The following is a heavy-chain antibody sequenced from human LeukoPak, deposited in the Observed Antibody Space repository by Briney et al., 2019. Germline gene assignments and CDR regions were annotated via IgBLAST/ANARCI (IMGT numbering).Heavy chain of an antibody. CDR2: ISGSGGST. V-gene: IGHV3-23*01. D-gene: IGHD3-10*01. J-gene: IGHJ4*02. Sequence: GGSLGLSCAASGFTFSSYAVSWVRQAPGKGLEWVSAISGSGGSTYYADSVKGRFTISRDNSKNTLYLQMNSLRAEDTAVYYCAKVRGSGYYGSGSYFDYWGQGTLVTVSS. CDR3: AKVRGSGYYGSGSYFDY. CDR1: GFTFSSYA.